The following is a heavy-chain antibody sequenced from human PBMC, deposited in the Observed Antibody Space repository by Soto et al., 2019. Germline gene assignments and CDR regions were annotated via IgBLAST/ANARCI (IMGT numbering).Heavy chain of an antibody. CDR2: IIPIFSTP. J-gene: IGHJ6*01. V-gene: IGHV1-69*06. CDR1: GGTFSTYA. CDR3: ARARGYSYGPYYYYYGIDV. D-gene: IGHD5-18*01. Sequence: QVQLVQSGAEVKKPGSSVKVSCKASGGTFSTYAISWVRQAPGQGLEWMGGIIPIFSTPNYAQKFQGRVTITADKTTSTAYMELSSLRSEDTALYYCARARGYSYGPYYYYYGIDVWGQGTTVTVSS.